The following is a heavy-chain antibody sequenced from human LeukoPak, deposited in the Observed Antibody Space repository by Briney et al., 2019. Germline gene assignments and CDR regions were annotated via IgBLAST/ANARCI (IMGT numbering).Heavy chain of an antibody. J-gene: IGHJ5*02. V-gene: IGHV4-30-4*08. CDR3: ARGSPTVAS. Sequence: SETLSLTCTVSGGSISSSSYYWSWIRQPPGKGLEWIGYITYYNPSLKSRVTISVDTSKNQFSLKLSSVTAADTAVYYCARGSPTVASWGQGTLVTVSS. D-gene: IGHD4-11*01. CDR2: IT. CDR1: GGSISSSSYY.